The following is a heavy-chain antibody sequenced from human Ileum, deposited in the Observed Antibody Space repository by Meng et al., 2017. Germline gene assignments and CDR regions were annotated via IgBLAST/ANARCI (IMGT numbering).Heavy chain of an antibody. J-gene: IGHJ4*02. CDR2: MYFSGST. CDR3: ARGHYDKYFDS. D-gene: IGHD3-22*01. CDR1: GGSVNTGSYY. Sequence: QVQRQDAGPGRVRPSETLSLTCTISGGSVNTGSYYWSWIRQPPGKGLEWIGYMYFSGSTKYNASLKSRVSISVDTSKKQFSLNLTSVTAADTAVYYCARGHYDKYFDSWGQGTLVTVSS. V-gene: IGHV4-61*01.